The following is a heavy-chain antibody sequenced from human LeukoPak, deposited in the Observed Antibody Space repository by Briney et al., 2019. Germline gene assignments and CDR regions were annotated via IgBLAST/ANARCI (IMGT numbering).Heavy chain of an antibody. CDR1: GDSFSGYY. Sequence: SETLSLTCAVYGDSFSGYYWSWIRQPPGKGLEWIGEINYSENTNYNPSLESRVTISVDASKNQFSLNLTSVTAADTAVYYCARASRDTILANYYLDYWGRGTLVTVSS. V-gene: IGHV4-34*01. D-gene: IGHD5-24*01. CDR2: INYSENT. J-gene: IGHJ4*02. CDR3: ARASRDTILANYYLDY.